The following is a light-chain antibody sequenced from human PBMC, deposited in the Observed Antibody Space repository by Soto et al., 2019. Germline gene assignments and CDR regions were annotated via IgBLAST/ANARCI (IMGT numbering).Light chain of an antibody. Sequence: DVQLTQSPSFMSLSAGDRVAITCRASQGISNSLAWYQQKPGKAPKLLIYAASTLQSGVPSRFSGSGSGTDFTLTISCLQSEDFATYYCQQYYSYPLTFGGGTKVDIK. CDR3: QQYYSYPLT. CDR2: AAS. J-gene: IGKJ4*01. CDR1: QGISNS. V-gene: IGKV1-9*01.